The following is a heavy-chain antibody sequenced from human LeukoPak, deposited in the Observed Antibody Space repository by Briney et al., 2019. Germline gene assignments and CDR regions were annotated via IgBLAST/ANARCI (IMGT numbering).Heavy chain of an antibody. D-gene: IGHD3-3*01. CDR2: IYYSGST. Sequence: SETLSLTCTVSGGSISSSSYYWGWIRQPPGKGLEWIGSIYYSGSTYYNPSLKSRVTISVDTSKNQFSLKLSSVTAADTAVYYCARQRDAYDFWSGYYPYYYGMDVWGQGTRSPSP. CDR3: ARQRDAYDFWSGYYPYYYGMDV. V-gene: IGHV4-39*01. J-gene: IGHJ6*02. CDR1: GGSISSSSYY.